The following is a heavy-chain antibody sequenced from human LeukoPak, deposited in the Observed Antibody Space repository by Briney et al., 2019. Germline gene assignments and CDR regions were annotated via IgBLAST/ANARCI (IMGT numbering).Heavy chain of an antibody. CDR2: ISSSSSYI. D-gene: IGHD3-10*01. J-gene: IGHJ3*02. CDR1: GFTVSSNY. CDR3: ARDRGEDYYGSGNYLRAFDI. Sequence: GGSLRLSCAASGFTVSSNYMSWVRQAPGKGLEWVSSISSSSSYIFYADSVKGRFTISRDNAKKSLSLQMNSLRAEDTAVYYCARDRGEDYYGSGNYLRAFDIWGQGTMVTVSS. V-gene: IGHV3-21*01.